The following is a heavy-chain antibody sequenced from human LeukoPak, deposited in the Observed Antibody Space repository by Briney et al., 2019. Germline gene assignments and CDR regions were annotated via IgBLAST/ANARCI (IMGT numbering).Heavy chain of an antibody. D-gene: IGHD3-10*01. CDR1: GFTLHDYA. J-gene: IGHJ4*02. V-gene: IGHV3-43*02. CDR3: AKASSGSSSRPVDY. CDR2: ISGDGGSA. Sequence: PGGSLRLSCVASGFTLHDYAMSWVRQVPGKGLEWVSLISGDGGSASYAGSVKGRFTISRDNSKNSLYLQMNSLRTEDTAFYYCAKASSGSSSRPVDYWGQGTLVTVSS.